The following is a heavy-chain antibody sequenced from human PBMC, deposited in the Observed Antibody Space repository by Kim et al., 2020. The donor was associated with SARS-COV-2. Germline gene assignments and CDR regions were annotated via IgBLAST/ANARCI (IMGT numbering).Heavy chain of an antibody. CDR2: INHSGST. CDR3: ARASYYYDSSGYYLGATFDY. CDR1: GGSFSGYY. V-gene: IGHV4-34*01. Sequence: SETLSLTCAVYGGSFSGYYWSWIRQPPGKGLEWIGGINHSGSTNYNPSLKSRVTISVDTSKNQFSLKLSSVTAADTAVYYCARASYYYDSSGYYLGATFDYWGQGTLVTVSS. J-gene: IGHJ4*02. D-gene: IGHD3-22*01.